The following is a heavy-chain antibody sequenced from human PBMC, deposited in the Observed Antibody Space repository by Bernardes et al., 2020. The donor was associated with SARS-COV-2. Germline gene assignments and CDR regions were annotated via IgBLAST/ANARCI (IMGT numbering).Heavy chain of an antibody. CDR2: ISAHNGNT. J-gene: IGHJ5*02. CDR3: ARATGGIVSGPRHFDP. D-gene: IGHD3-16*02. V-gene: IGHV1-18*01. Sequence: ASVKVSCKASGYPFMSYAVSWVRQAPGQGLEWMGWISAHNGNTQYAQNLQGRITMTSDTSARTTYMELSSLTSEDTAVYYCARATGGIVSGPRHFDPWGQGTLVTVSS. CDR1: GYPFMSYA.